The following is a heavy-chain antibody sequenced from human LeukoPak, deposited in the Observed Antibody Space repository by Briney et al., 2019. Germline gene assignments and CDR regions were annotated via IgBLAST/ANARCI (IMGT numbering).Heavy chain of an antibody. Sequence: ASVKVSCKASGYTFTSYGISWVRQAPGQGLEWMGWINPNSGGTNYAQKFQGRVTMTRDTSISTAYMELSRLRSDDTAVYYCARARGLAAAGGIDFDYWGQGTLVTVSS. J-gene: IGHJ4*02. CDR3: ARARGLAAAGGIDFDY. CDR1: GYTFTSYG. V-gene: IGHV1-2*02. CDR2: INPNSGGT. D-gene: IGHD6-13*01.